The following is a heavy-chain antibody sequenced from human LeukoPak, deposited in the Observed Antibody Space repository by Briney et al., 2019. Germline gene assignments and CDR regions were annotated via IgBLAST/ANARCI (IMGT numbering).Heavy chain of an antibody. CDR2: INHSGST. J-gene: IGHJ3*02. V-gene: IGHV4-34*01. CDR1: GGSFSGYY. D-gene: IGHD3-22*01. CDR3: ARGNMIVVVISAFDI. Sequence: KPSETLSLTCAVYGGSFSGYYSSWIRQPPGKGLEWIGEINHSGSTNYNPSLKSRVTISVDTSKNQFSLKLSSVTAADTAVYYCARGNMIVVVISAFDIWGRGTMVTVSS.